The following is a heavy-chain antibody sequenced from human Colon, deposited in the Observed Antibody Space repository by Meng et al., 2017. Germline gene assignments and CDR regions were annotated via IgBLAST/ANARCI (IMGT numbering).Heavy chain of an antibody. V-gene: IGHV4-61*08. J-gene: IGHJ4*02. CDR1: GGSVSSAAYQ. D-gene: IGHD7-27*01. Sequence: QVRLLGAGPGLGRPSGTPSLMCTVSGGSVSSAAYQWGWIRQPPGKGLEWIGYAANSFDPSPNYNPSLKSRVTISLDTPKNQFSLKLTSVTAADTAVYYCARDYWGSLDYWGQGILVTVSS. CDR3: ARDYWGSLDY. CDR2: AANSFDPSP.